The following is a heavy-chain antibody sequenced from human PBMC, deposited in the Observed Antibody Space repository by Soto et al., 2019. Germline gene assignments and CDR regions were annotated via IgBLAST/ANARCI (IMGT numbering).Heavy chain of an antibody. Sequence: QVQVVQSGPELKKPGASVKVSCKAQGYIFTKYGIGWVRQAPGHGLEWMGLINVYNGDRKVAQKFQDRVSMTTDTATDTAYMELTSLRSGDTAVYYCASLQLGGDRMLNWFDPWGQGPLVTVSS. CDR1: GYIFTKYG. J-gene: IGHJ5*02. CDR3: ASLQLGGDRMLNWFDP. V-gene: IGHV1-18*01. CDR2: INVYNGDR. D-gene: IGHD2-21*02.